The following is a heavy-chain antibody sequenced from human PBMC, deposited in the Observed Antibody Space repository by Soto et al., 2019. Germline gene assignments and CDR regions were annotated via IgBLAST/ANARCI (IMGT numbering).Heavy chain of an antibody. D-gene: IGHD3-10*01. CDR1: GGSISSGGYY. Sequence: QVQLQESGPGLVKPSQTLSLTCTVSGGSISSGGYYWSWIRQHPGKGLEWIGYIYYSGSTYYNPSLKGRVTISVDTSKTQCSLKLSSVTAADTAVYYCARLTSGPVYFDYWGQGTLVTVSS. CDR2: IYYSGST. V-gene: IGHV4-31*03. J-gene: IGHJ4*02. CDR3: ARLTSGPVYFDY.